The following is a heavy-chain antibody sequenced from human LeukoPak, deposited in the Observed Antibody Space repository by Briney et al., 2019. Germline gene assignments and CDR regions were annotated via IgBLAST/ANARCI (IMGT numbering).Heavy chain of an antibody. J-gene: IGHJ6*02. D-gene: IGHD3-3*01. CDR2: ITGSGAST. Sequence: GGSLRLSCAASGFTFSSYAMSWVRQAPGKGLEWVSSITGSGASTYYGDSVKGRFTIPRDNSKNTLYLQMNRLRAEDTAVYYCAKDGGGSLEWLPPMDVWGQGTTVTVSS. V-gene: IGHV3-23*01. CDR3: AKDGGGSLEWLPPMDV. CDR1: GFTFSSYA.